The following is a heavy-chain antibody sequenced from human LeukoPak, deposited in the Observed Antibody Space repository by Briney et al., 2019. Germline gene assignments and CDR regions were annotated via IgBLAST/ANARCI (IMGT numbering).Heavy chain of an antibody. CDR3: AKGGYYGFWSGYSYYYYYMDV. V-gene: IGHV3-23*01. D-gene: IGHD3-3*01. J-gene: IGHJ6*03. CDR2: ISGSGGST. CDR1: GFTFSSYA. Sequence: GGSLRLSCAASGFTFSSYAMSWVRQAPGKGLEWVSAISGSGGSTYYADSVKGRFTISRDNSKNTLYLQMNSLRAEDTAVYYCAKGGYYGFWSGYSYYYYYMDVWGKGTTVTVSS.